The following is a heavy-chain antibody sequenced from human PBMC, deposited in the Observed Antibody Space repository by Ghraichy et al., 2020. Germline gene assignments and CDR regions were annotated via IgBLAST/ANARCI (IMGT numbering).Heavy chain of an antibody. D-gene: IGHD3-22*01. CDR2: ISAYNGNT. Sequence: ASVKVSCKASGYTFTSYGISWVRQAPGQGLEWMGWISAYNGNTNYAQKLQGRVTMTTDTSTSTAYMELRSLRSDDTAVYYCARQSRPITMIVVVITTRDFDYWGQGTLVTVSS. J-gene: IGHJ4*02. V-gene: IGHV1-18*04. CDR1: GYTFTSYG. CDR3: ARQSRPITMIVVVITTRDFDY.